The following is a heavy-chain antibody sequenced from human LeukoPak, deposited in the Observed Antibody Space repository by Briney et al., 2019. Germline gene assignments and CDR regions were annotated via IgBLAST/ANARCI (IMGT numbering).Heavy chain of an antibody. J-gene: IGHJ3*01. CDR1: GFTVSTNY. V-gene: IGHV3-53*01. CDR2: IYSGGSI. D-gene: IGHD6-13*01. CDR3: ARFRGSWFFDV. Sequence: PGGSLRPSCAASGFTVSTNYMSWVRQAPGKGLEWVSVIYSGGSIYYADSVKGRFTISRRNSENSLYLQMSSLRADDTAVYYCARFRGSWFFDVWGQGAMVTVSS.